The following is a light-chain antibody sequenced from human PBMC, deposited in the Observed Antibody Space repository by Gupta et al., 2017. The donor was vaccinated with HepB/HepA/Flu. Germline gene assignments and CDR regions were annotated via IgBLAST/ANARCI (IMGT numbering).Light chain of an antibody. V-gene: IGKV2-28*01. CDR2: LGS. J-gene: IGKJ4*01. CDR3: RLALQAGLT. CDR1: QSLLPSNGYNY. Sequence: DIVMTQSPLSLPVTPGEPASISCRSSQSLLPSNGYNYLDCYLQKPGQSPQVLMYLGSTRSSGVPDTISGSGSGRAFRLKIIRMVAPDVGVSYCRLALQAGLTFGGGTRVEIK.